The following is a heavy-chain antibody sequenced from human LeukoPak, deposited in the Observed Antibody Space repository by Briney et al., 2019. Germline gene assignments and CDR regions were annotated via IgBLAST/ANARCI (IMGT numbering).Heavy chain of an antibody. J-gene: IGHJ4*02. CDR3: ARQEARNYYYEGLDY. CDR2: ISYDGSDK. Sequence: GGSLRLACAASGFTFSSYAMYWVRQAPGKGLEWVAVISYDGSDKFYADSVKGRFTIDRDNSKNTVYLHMNSLRPDDTAIYFCARQEARNYYYEGLDYWGQGNLVTVSS. CDR1: GFTFSSYA. V-gene: IGHV3-30*04. D-gene: IGHD3-22*01.